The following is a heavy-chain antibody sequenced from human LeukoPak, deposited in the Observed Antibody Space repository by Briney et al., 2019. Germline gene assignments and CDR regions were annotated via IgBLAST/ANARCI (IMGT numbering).Heavy chain of an antibody. CDR2: IIPIFGTA. Sequence: ASVKVSCKASGGTFSSYAISWVRQAPGQGLEWMGGIIPIFGTANYAQKFQGRVTMTRNTSISTAYMELSSLRSEDTAVYYCARARGYGSGSYYTIDYWGQGTLVTVSS. CDR1: GGTFSSYA. V-gene: IGHV1-69*05. J-gene: IGHJ4*02. D-gene: IGHD3-10*01. CDR3: ARARGYGSGSYYTIDY.